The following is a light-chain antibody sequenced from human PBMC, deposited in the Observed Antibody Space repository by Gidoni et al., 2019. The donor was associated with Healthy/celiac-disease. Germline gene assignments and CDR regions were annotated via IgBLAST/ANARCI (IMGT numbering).Light chain of an antibody. Sequence: DIQMTQSPSSLSASVGERVTITCRASQSISSYLHWYQQKPGKAPKLLIYAASSLQSGVPSRFSGSGSGTDFTLTISSLQPEDFATYYCQQSYSTQLTFGGGTKVEIK. V-gene: IGKV1-39*01. CDR2: AAS. J-gene: IGKJ4*01. CDR3: QQSYSTQLT. CDR1: QSISSY.